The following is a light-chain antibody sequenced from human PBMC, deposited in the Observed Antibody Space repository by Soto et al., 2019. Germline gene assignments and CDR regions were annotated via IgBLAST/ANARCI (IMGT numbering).Light chain of an antibody. CDR3: GTWDSSLSVFV. V-gene: IGLV1-51*01. CDR2: DSS. CDR1: SSTIGSNF. J-gene: IGLJ1*01. Sequence: QSVLTQPPSVSAAPGQRVTISCSGSSSTIGSNFVSWYQQLPGTAPKLLIYDSSERPSGIPDRFSGSKSGTSATLGITGLQNGDEADYYCGTWDSSLSVFVFGTGTKVTVL.